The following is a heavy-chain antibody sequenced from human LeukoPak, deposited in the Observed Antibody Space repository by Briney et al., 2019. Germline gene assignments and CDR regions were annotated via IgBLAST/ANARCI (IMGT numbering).Heavy chain of an antibody. V-gene: IGHV4-34*01. D-gene: IGHD4-17*01. Sequence: SETLSLTCAVYGGSFYGYYWAWIRQSPGKGLEWIGEINHGGFTNYNPSLKNRVTLSVDTSKTQFSLKVTSVTAADTAVYYCRYGDIWGQGTLVTVSS. CDR1: GGSFYGYY. CDR2: INHGGFT. CDR3: RYGDI. J-gene: IGHJ4*02.